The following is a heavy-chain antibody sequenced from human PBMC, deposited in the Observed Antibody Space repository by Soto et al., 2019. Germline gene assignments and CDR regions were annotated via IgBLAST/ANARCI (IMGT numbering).Heavy chain of an antibody. D-gene: IGHD2-15*01. Sequence: PGGSLRLSCAASGFTFSNYGMHWVRQAPGKGLEWVAVISYDGSNKYYADSVKGRFTISRDNSKNTLYLQMNSLRAEDTAVYYCAKAGGGVVAKVDYWGQGTLVTVSS. J-gene: IGHJ4*02. V-gene: IGHV3-30*18. CDR3: AKAGGGVVAKVDY. CDR1: GFTFSNYG. CDR2: ISYDGSNK.